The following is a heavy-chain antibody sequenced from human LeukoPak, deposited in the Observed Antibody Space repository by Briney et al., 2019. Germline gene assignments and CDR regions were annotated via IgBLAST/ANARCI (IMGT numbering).Heavy chain of an antibody. CDR1: GDSISSSSYF. D-gene: IGHD3-22*01. CDR2: IYYSGST. J-gene: IGHJ4*02. V-gene: IGHV4-39*01. CDR3: ARLIIRDYYDSSGYYPDFDY. Sequence: SETLSLTCTVSGDSISSSSYFWGWIRQPPGKGLEWIGSIYYSGSTYYNPSLKSRVTISVDTSKNQFSLKLSSVTAADTAVYYCARLIIRDYYDSSGYYPDFDYWGQGTLVTVSS.